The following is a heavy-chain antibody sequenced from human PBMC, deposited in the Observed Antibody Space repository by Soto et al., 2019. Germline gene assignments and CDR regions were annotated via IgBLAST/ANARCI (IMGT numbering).Heavy chain of an antibody. Sequence: EVQLVESGGGLVQPGRSLRLSCAASGFTFDDYAMHWVRQAPGKGLEWVSGISWNSGSIGYADSVKGRFTMSRDNAKNSLYLQMNSLRAEDTALYYCARGNGDTHDAFDIWGQGTMVTVSS. CDR2: ISWNSGSI. J-gene: IGHJ3*02. D-gene: IGHD4-17*01. CDR1: GFTFDDYA. CDR3: ARGNGDTHDAFDI. V-gene: IGHV3-9*01.